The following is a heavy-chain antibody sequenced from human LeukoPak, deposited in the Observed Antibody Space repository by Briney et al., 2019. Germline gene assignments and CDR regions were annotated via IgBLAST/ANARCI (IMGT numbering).Heavy chain of an antibody. CDR2: IKQDGSEK. D-gene: IGHD6-13*01. Sequence: PGGSLRLSCAASGFTFSSYAMSWVRQAPGKGLEWVANIKQDGSEKYYVDSVKGRFTISRDNAKNSLYLQMNSLRAEDTAVYYCARDRDGSSWYFYYYYMDVWGKGTTVTVSS. V-gene: IGHV3-7*01. J-gene: IGHJ6*03. CDR3: ARDRDGSSWYFYYYYMDV. CDR1: GFTFSSYA.